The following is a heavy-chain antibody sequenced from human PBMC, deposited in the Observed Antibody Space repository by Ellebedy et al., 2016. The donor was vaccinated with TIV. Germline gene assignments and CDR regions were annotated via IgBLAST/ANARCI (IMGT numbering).Heavy chain of an antibody. CDR3: ASHRGFYSGWSFDY. D-gene: IGHD5-12*01. J-gene: IGHJ4*02. CDR1: GGSFSGYF. CDR2: LNYGGES. V-gene: IGHV4-34*01. Sequence: MPSETLSLTCAVYGGSFSGYFWSWIRQPPGKGLEWIGSLNYGGESYFDPSLKSRVTMSLDTSKNQFSLKVNSVTAADTAIYYCASHRGFYSGWSFDYWGQGTLTTVSS.